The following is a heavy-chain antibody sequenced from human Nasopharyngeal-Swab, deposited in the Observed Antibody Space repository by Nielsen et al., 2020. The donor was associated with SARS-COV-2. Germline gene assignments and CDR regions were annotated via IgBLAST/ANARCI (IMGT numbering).Heavy chain of an antibody. V-gene: IGHV3-7*03. D-gene: IGHD3-10*01. J-gene: IGHJ4*02. Sequence: GGSLRLSCAASGFSFSTYWMTWVRQAPGKGLEWVANIKQDGSEKYYVDSVKGRFTVSRDNPKNLLYLQVNSLRAEDTAVYYCAREFTMVRGVLDYWGQGTLVTVSS. CDR2: IKQDGSEK. CDR1: GFSFSTYW. CDR3: AREFTMVRGVLDY.